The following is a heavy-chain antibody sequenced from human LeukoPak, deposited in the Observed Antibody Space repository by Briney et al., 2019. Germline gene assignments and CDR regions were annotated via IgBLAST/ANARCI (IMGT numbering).Heavy chain of an antibody. D-gene: IGHD2/OR15-2a*01. V-gene: IGHV3-7*01. CDR1: GFSFSSYW. Sequence: GGSLRLSCVASGFSFSSYWMTWVRQVPGKGQEWVANIKPDGSGKHYVDSVKGRFTISRDNAKSSLYLQMDSLRVEDTAVYYCSSQPAVIDLDFWGQGALVTVSS. CDR3: SSQPAVIDLDF. J-gene: IGHJ4*02. CDR2: IKPDGSGK.